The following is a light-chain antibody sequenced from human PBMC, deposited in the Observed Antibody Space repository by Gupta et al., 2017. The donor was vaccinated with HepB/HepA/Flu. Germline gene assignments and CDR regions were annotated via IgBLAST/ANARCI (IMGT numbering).Light chain of an antibody. V-gene: IGLV1-44*01. CDR1: SSNIGSNT. CDR3: AAWDDSLNGHV. J-gene: IGLJ1*01. Sequence: QSVLTQPPSASGTPGQRVTISCSGSSSNIGSNTVNWYQQLPGTAPKLRSYSNNQRPSGVPDRFSGSKSGTSASLAISGLQSEDEADYDGAAWDDSLNGHVCGTGTKV. CDR2: SNN.